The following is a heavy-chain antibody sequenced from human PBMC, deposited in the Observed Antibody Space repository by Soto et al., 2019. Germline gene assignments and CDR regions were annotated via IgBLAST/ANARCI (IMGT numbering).Heavy chain of an antibody. D-gene: IGHD6-6*01. J-gene: IGHJ6*02. CDR2: IVVGSGNT. CDR1: GFTFTSSA. CDR3: AAVLEYSSSFYYYYYGMDV. Sequence: GASVKVSCKASGFTFTSSAVHWVRQARGQRLEWIGWIVVGSGNTNYAQKFQERVTITRDMSTSTAYMELSSLRSEDTAVYYCAAVLEYSSSFYYYYYGMDVWGQGTTVTVSS. V-gene: IGHV1-58*01.